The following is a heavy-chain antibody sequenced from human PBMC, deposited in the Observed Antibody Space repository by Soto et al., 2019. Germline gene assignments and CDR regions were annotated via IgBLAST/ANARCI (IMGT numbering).Heavy chain of an antibody. CDR2: ISAYNGNT. V-gene: IGHV1-18*01. CDR1: GYSFTNYG. D-gene: IGHD6-19*01. Sequence: ASVKVSCKSSGYSFTNYGITCVRQAPGQGFEWMGWISAYNGNTKYAQKLQGRVTMTTDASTSTAYLELRSLTSDDTAVYYCARDRGVAPPVAGNTHYYYYMDVWGKGTTVTVSS. J-gene: IGHJ6*03. CDR3: ARDRGVAPPVAGNTHYYYYMDV.